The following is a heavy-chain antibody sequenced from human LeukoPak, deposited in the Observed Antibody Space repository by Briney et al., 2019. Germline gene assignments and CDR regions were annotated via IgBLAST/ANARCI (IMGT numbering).Heavy chain of an antibody. CDR3: ARVGSYYGSGTFDY. CDR2: IYYSRSI. CDR1: GGSISSGGYY. J-gene: IGHJ4*02. D-gene: IGHD3-10*01. Sequence: PSQTLSLTCTVSGGSISSGGYYWSWLRQHPGKGLEWTGYIYYSRSIYYNPSLKSLVTISVDTSKNQFSLKLSSVTAADTAVYYCARVGSYYGSGTFDYWGQGTLVTVSS. V-gene: IGHV4-31*01.